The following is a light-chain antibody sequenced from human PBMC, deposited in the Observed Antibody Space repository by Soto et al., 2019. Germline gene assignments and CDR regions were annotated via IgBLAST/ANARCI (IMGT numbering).Light chain of an antibody. Sequence: DIQMTQSPSSLSASVRDRVTITCRASKSISSYLNWYQQKPGKAPKLLIYAASSLQSGVPSRFSGSGSGTDFPLTVSSLQPEEFATYFCQQSYSTPRTFGQGTKVEVK. CDR1: KSISSY. CDR2: AAS. CDR3: QQSYSTPRT. V-gene: IGKV1-39*01. J-gene: IGKJ1*01.